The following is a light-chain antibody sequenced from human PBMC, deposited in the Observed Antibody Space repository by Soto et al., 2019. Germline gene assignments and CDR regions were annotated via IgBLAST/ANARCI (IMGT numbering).Light chain of an antibody. CDR1: QSISSW. CDR3: QQYNTYSSLT. V-gene: IGKV1-5*01. CDR2: DAS. Sequence: DIQMTQSPSTLSASVGDRVTITCLSSQSISSWLAWYQQKLGRAPRLLIYDASSLESGVPSRFSGSGYGTEFTLTISSLQPDDFATYYCQQYNTYSSLTFGGGTKVDIK. J-gene: IGKJ4*01.